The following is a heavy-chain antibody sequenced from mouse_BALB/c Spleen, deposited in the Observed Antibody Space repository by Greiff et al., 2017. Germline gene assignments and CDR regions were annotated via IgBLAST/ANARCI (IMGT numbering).Heavy chain of an antibody. V-gene: IGHV1-7*01. D-gene: IGHD1-1*01. CDR2: INPSTGYT. J-gene: IGHJ2*01. Sequence: QVQLQQSGAELAKPGASVKMSCKASGYTFTSYWMHWVKQRPGQGLEWIGYINPSTGYTEYNQKFKDKATLTADKSSSTAYMQLSSLTSEDSAVYYCASLYGSSVYYLDYWGQGTTLTVSS. CDR1: GYTFTSYW. CDR3: ASLYGSSVYYLDY.